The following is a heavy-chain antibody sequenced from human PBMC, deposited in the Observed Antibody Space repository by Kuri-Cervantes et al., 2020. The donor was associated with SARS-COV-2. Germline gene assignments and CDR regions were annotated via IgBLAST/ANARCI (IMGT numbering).Heavy chain of an antibody. V-gene: IGHV3-23*01. Sequence: GGSLRLSCAASGFTFDDYAMHWVRQAPGKGLEWVSGISGSGGSTYYADSVKGRFTISRDNSKNTLYLQMNSLRSDDTAVYYCAREPGIFGVVIWGQNFDYWGQGTLVTVSS. CDR1: GFTFDDYA. D-gene: IGHD3-3*01. CDR2: ISGSGGST. CDR3: AREPGIFGVVIWGQNFDY. J-gene: IGHJ4*02.